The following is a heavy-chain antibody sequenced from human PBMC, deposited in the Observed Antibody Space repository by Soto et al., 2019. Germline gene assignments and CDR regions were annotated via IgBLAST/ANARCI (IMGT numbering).Heavy chain of an antibody. Sequence: PGGSLRLSCAASGFTFSSYAMSWVRQAPGKGLEWVSAISGSGSSTYYADSVKGRFTISRDNSKNTLYLQMNSLRAEDTAVYYCAKEGGYTYYDFWSGPDYWGQGTLVTVSS. CDR3: AKEGGYTYYDFWSGPDY. J-gene: IGHJ4*02. CDR2: ISGSGSST. V-gene: IGHV3-23*01. CDR1: GFTFSSYA. D-gene: IGHD3-3*01.